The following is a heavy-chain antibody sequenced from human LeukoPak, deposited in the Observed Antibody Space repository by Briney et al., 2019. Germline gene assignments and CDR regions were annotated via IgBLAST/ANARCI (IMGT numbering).Heavy chain of an antibody. D-gene: IGHD3-22*01. CDR2: INPSGGDT. J-gene: IGHJ6*02. V-gene: IGHV1-46*01. Sequence: GASVKVSCKASGYTFSNYYVHWVRQAPGQGLEWMGIINPSGGDTRYAPKFQGRVTMTRDTSTSTAYMELSSLRSEDTAVYYCARREYFDSSGFGTGYYSMDVWGQGTTVTVSS. CDR1: GYTFSNYY. CDR3: ARREYFDSSGFGTGYYSMDV.